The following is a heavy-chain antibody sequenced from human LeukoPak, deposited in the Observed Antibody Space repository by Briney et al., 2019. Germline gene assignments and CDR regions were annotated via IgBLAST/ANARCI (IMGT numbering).Heavy chain of an antibody. CDR3: ARDPPGIAVASHFDY. CDR2: IYTSGST. Sequence: PSETLSLTCTVSGGSISSYYWSWIRQPAGKGLEWIGRIYTSGSTNYNPSPKSRVTMSVDTSKNQFSLKLSSVTAADTAVYYCARDPPGIAVASHFDYWGQGTLVTVSS. V-gene: IGHV4-4*07. CDR1: GGSISSYY. D-gene: IGHD6-19*01. J-gene: IGHJ4*02.